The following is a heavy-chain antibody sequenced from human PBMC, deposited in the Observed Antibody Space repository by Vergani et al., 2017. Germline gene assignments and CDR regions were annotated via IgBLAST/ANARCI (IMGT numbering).Heavy chain of an antibody. J-gene: IGHJ5*02. CDR3: ARGADLAYQSYDFWSGHYIGWFDP. D-gene: IGHD3-3*01. CDR1: GFTFSSYS. V-gene: IGHV3-21*01. CDR2: ISSSSSYI. Sequence: EVQLVESGGGLVKPGGSLRLSCAASGFTFSSYSMNWVRQAPGKGLEWVSSISSSSSYIYYADSVKGRFTISRDNAKNSLYLQMNSLRAEDTAVYYCARGADLAYQSYDFWSGHYIGWFDPWGQGTLVTVSS.